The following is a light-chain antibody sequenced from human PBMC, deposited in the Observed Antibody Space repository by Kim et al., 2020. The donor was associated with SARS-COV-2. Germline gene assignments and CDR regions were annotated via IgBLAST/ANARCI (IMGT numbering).Light chain of an antibody. V-gene: IGKV3-11*01. J-gene: IGKJ5*01. Sequence: LTPGERATLSGRASQSVSSYLAWYQRKPGQAPRLLIYEASNRATGIPARFSGSGSGTDFTLTISSLEPEDFAVYYCQQRSNWPITFGQGTRLKIK. CDR2: EAS. CDR1: QSVSSY. CDR3: QQRSNWPIT.